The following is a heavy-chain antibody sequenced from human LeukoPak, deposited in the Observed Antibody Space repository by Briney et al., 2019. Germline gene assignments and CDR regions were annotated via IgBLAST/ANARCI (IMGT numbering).Heavy chain of an antibody. J-gene: IGHJ6*03. Sequence: ASVKVSCKASGYTFTSYYMHWVRQPTGQGLEWMGIINPSGGSTSYAQKFQGRVTMTRDTSTSTAYMELRSLSSDDTAVYYCARGPGGRSGYCPLEDYYYYYYMDVWGKGTTVTVSS. CDR1: GYTFTSYY. V-gene: IGHV1-46*01. D-gene: IGHD3-22*01. CDR2: INPSGGST. CDR3: ARGPGGRSGYCPLEDYYYYYYMDV.